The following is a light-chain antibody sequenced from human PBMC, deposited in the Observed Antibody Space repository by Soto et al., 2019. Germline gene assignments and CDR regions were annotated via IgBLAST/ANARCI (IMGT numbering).Light chain of an antibody. CDR3: QQYGSSPIT. J-gene: IGKJ5*01. Sequence: EIVLTHSPCTLSLSPVQRATLACSASQSVNSNYLAWYQQKPGQAPRLLIYGASSRATGIPDRFSGSGSGTDFTLTISRLEPEDFAVYYCQQYGSSPITFGQGTRLEIK. CDR2: GAS. V-gene: IGKV3-20*01. CDR1: QSVNSNY.